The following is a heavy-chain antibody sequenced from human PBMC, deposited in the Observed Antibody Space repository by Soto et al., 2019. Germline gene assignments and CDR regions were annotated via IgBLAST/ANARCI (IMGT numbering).Heavy chain of an antibody. CDR2: IGAADDP. CDR1: GFTFSAYD. V-gene: IGHV3-13*05. Sequence: GGSLRLSCAASGFTFSAYDMHWVRQTTGKGLEWVSAIGAADDPYYLGSVRGRFTISRENAKNSLYLQMNSLRAEDTAVYYCARAYSGRLPRRADYYFAMDVWGQGTTVTVSS. J-gene: IGHJ6*02. CDR3: ARAYSGRLPRRADYYFAMDV. D-gene: IGHD2-15*01.